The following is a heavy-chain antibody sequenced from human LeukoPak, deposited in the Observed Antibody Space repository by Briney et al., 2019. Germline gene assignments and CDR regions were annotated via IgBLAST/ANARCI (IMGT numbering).Heavy chain of an antibody. Sequence: GGSLRLSCADSGFTFSNYWMTWVRQAPGKGLEWVANIKLDGSEKYYVDSVKGRFTISRDDAQKSLYLQMNSLRAEDTAVYYCARVSVVSYYFDYWGQGSLVTVSS. V-gene: IGHV3-7*01. CDR1: GFTFSNYW. CDR3: ARVSVVSYYFDY. CDR2: IKLDGSEK. D-gene: IGHD2-8*02. J-gene: IGHJ4*02.